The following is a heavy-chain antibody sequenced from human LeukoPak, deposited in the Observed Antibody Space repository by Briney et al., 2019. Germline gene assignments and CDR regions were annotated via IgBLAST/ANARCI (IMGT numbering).Heavy chain of an antibody. J-gene: IGHJ3*02. Sequence: AASVKVSCKASGYTFTGYYMHWVRQAPGQGLEWMGRINPNSGGTNYAQKFQGRVTTTRDTSISTAYMELSRLRSDDTAVYYCAREWATRSAFDIWGQGIMVTVSS. CDR1: GYTFTGYY. D-gene: IGHD2-15*01. V-gene: IGHV1-2*06. CDR2: INPNSGGT. CDR3: AREWATRSAFDI.